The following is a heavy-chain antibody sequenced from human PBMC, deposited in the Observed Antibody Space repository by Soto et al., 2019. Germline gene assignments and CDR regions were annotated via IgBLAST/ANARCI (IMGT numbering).Heavy chain of an antibody. CDR1: GFTFSNYG. V-gene: IGHV3-33*01. CDR3: ARXXGNDEAIDY. D-gene: IGHD1-1*01. J-gene: IGHJ4*02. Sequence: QVQVVESGGGVVQPGRSLRLSCATSGFTFSNYGMHWVRQAPGKGLEWVAVIWHDGKNKYYADSVKGRFTISRDNSKNTLFLQMDSLRAEDTAVYHCARXXGNDEAIDYWGQGTLVTVSS. CDR2: IWHDGKNK.